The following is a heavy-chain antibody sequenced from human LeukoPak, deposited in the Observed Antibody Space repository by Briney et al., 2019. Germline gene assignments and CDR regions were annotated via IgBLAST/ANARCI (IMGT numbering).Heavy chain of an antibody. CDR3: ARDVVAARGSFDY. CDR1: GDSISGFY. V-gene: IGHV4-4*07. CDR2: IYASGST. D-gene: IGHD2-2*01. J-gene: IGHJ4*02. Sequence: SQTLSLTCTVSGDSISGFYWSWIRQAAGKGLEWIGHIYASGSTNYNPSLKSRVTMSVDMSKNQFSLKLRSVTAADTAVYYCARDVVAARGSFDYWGQGTLVTVSS.